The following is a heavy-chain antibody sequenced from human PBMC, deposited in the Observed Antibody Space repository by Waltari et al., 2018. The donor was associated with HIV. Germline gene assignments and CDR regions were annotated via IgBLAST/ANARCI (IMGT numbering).Heavy chain of an antibody. CDR3: ARDSSGYYYVGYGMDV. J-gene: IGHJ6*02. Sequence: QVQLVESGGGVVQPGRSLRLSCAASGFTFNTYAMYWVRQAPGKGVECVAVISYDGSNKYYADSVKGRFTISRDNSKNTLYLQMNSLRAEDTAVYYCARDSSGYYYVGYGMDVWGQGTTVTVSS. V-gene: IGHV3-30*01. CDR1: GFTFNTYA. CDR2: ISYDGSNK. D-gene: IGHD3-22*01.